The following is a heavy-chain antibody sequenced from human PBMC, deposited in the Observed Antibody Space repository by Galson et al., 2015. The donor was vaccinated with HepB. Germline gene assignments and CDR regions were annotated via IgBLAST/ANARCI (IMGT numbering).Heavy chain of an antibody. Sequence: TLSLTCAVSGGSISSGGYSWSWIRQPPGKGLEWIGYIYHSGSTYYNPSLKSRVTISVDRSKNQFSLKLSSVTAADTAVYYCARVRSGSYYWFDPWGQGTLVTVSS. CDR3: ARVRSGSYYWFDP. V-gene: IGHV4-30-2*01. D-gene: IGHD3-10*01. J-gene: IGHJ5*02. CDR1: GGSISSGGYS. CDR2: IYHSGST.